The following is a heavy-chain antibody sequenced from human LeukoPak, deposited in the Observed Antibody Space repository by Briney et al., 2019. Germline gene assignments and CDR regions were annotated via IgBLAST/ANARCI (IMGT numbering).Heavy chain of an antibody. CDR3: ARGVADYYDSSGYQN. CDR2: IYSGGKT. J-gene: IGHJ4*02. V-gene: IGHV3-53*01. D-gene: IGHD3-22*01. Sequence: GGSLRLSCAASGFTVSSKYMSRVRQAPGKGLEWVSVIYSGGKTNYADSVKGRFTISRDNSKNTLYLQMNSLRVEDTAMYYCARGVADYYDSSGYQNWGQGTLVTVSS. CDR1: GFTVSSKY.